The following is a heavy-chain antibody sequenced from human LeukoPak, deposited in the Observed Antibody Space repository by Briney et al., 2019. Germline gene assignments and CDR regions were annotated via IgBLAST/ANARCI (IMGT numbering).Heavy chain of an antibody. D-gene: IGHD6-19*01. CDR1: GYTFTNYY. V-gene: IGHV1-46*04. J-gene: IGHJ1*01. CDR3: ARGAVAEQSEYFQY. Sequence: ASVKVSCKASGYTFTNYYMHWVRQAPGQGLEWMGIINPSGGSTSYAQKLQGRVTMTRDTSISTAYMEVSRLRSDDTAVYYCARGAVAEQSEYFQYWGQGTLVTVSS. CDR2: INPSGGST.